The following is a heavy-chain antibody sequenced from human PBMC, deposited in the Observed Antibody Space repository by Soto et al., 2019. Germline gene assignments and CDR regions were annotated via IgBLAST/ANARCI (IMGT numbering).Heavy chain of an antibody. CDR1: GSTFTSYE. CDR3: TRGFSVRGVIILREYGMAV. J-gene: IGHJ6*01. CDR2: MNPNSGNT. Sequence: QVQLVQSGAEVKKPGASVKVSCKASGSTFTSYEINWVLQATGQGLEWMGWMNPNSGNTGYAQKFQGRVTMTRNTSISTAYMELRSLRSEDTAVYYCTRGFSVRGVIILREYGMAVWGQLTTVTVSS. V-gene: IGHV1-8*01. D-gene: IGHD3-10*01.